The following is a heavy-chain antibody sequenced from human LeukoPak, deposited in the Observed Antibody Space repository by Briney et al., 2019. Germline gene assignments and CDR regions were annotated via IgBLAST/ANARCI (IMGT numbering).Heavy chain of an antibody. CDR1: GFTFSSYS. D-gene: IGHD6-13*01. CDR3: AREDEQQQAYYMDV. Sequence: GGSLRLSCAASGFTFSSYSMNWVRQAPGKGLEWVSYISSSSSTIYYSDSVKGRFTISTDNAKNSLYLQMNSLRAEDTAVYYCAREDEQQQAYYMDVWGKGTTVTVSS. J-gene: IGHJ6*03. V-gene: IGHV3-48*01. CDR2: ISSSSSTI.